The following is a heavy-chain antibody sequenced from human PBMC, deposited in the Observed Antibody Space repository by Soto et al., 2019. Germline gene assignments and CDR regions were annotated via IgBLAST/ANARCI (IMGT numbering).Heavy chain of an antibody. V-gene: IGHV1-69*01. CDR3: ATLDIVVVPAAATRPIFGDY. D-gene: IGHD2-2*01. Sequence: QVQLVQSGAEVKKPGSSVKVSCKASGGTFSSYAISWVRQAPGQGLEWMGGIIPIFGTANYAQKFQGRVTITADESTSRAYMELSSLRSEDTAVYYCATLDIVVVPAAATRPIFGDYWGQGTLVTVSS. CDR1: GGTFSSYA. CDR2: IIPIFGTA. J-gene: IGHJ4*02.